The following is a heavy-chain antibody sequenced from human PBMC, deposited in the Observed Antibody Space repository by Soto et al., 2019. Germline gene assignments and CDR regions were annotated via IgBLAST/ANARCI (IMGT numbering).Heavy chain of an antibody. J-gene: IGHJ4*02. CDR3: AREAGYSSSWYDY. Sequence: SETLSLTCAVSGGSISSSNWWSWVRQPPGKGLEWIGEIYHSGSTNYNPSLKSRVTISVDKSKNQFSLKLSSVTAAGTAVYYCAREAGYSSSWYDYWGQGTLVTSPQ. CDR1: GGSISSSNW. V-gene: IGHV4-4*02. CDR2: IYHSGST. D-gene: IGHD6-13*01.